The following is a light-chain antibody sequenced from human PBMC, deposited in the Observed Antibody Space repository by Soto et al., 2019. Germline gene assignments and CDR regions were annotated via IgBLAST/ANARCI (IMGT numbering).Light chain of an antibody. CDR1: SSNIGSKT. Sequence: QSVLTQPPSASGTPGQRVTISCSGSSSNIGSKTVNWYQQLPGTAPKLLIYSNNQRPSGVPDRFSGSKSGTSASLAIRGLQSEDEADYYCAAWDDSLNGVVFGGATKLTVL. V-gene: IGLV1-44*01. CDR2: SNN. J-gene: IGLJ2*01. CDR3: AAWDDSLNGVV.